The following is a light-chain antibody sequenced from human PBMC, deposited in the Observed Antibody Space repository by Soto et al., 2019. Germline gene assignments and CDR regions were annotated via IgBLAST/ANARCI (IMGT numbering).Light chain of an antibody. CDR3: AAWDDSLNGHV. CDR2: TNS. CDR1: SSKIGTST. J-gene: IGLJ1*01. Sequence: QSALTQPPSASWTPGQRVTLSFSGSSSKIGTSTVNWYQQLPGTAPKLLIYTNSQRPSGVPDRFSGSKSGTSASLAISGLQSEDEADYYCAAWDDSLNGHVFGTGTKVTVL. V-gene: IGLV1-44*01.